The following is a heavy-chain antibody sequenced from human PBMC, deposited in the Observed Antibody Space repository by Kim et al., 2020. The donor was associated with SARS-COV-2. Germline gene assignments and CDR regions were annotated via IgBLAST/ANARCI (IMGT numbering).Heavy chain of an antibody. V-gene: IGHV4-34*01. Sequence: SETLSLTCAVYGGSFSGHLWTWIRQTPEKGLEWIGEINDSGQTNYNPALGNRASISIDNSKHQFSLKVFSVTAADTALSHCARGDTWGQGTLVIVSS. CDR1: GGSFSGHL. CDR3: ARGDT. J-gene: IGHJ5*02. CDR2: INDSGQT.